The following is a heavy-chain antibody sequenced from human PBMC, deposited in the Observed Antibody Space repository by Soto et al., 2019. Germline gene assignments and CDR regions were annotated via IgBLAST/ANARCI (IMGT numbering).Heavy chain of an antibody. J-gene: IGHJ5*02. D-gene: IGHD2-2*02. V-gene: IGHV4-34*01. CDR1: GGSFSGYY. CDR3: ARGLDIVVVPAAIAMTQNNWFDP. Sequence: SETLSLTCAVYGGSFSGYYWSCIRQPPGKGLEWIGEINHSGSTNYNPSLKSRVTISVDTSKNQFSLKLSSVTAADTAVYYCARGLDIVVVPAAIAMTQNNWFDPWGQGTLVTVSS. CDR2: INHSGST.